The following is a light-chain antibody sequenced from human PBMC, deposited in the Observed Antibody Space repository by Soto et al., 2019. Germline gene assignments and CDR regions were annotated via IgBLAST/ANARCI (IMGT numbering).Light chain of an antibody. CDR2: EVS. CDR3: TSYTSSSTYV. J-gene: IGLJ1*01. V-gene: IGLV2-14*01. CDR1: SSDVGGYNY. Sequence: QSALTQPASVSGSPGQSITISCTGTSSDVGGYNYVSWYQQHPGKAPKLMIYEVSNRPSGVSNRFSGSKSGNTASLTISGPQVEDEADYYCTSYTSSSTYVFGTGPKLTAL.